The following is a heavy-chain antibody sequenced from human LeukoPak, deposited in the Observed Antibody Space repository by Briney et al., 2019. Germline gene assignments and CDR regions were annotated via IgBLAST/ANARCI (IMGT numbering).Heavy chain of an antibody. CDR3: ARHDYSWYAPFDY. Sequence: GEFLKISCNGSGYSFTRYWIGWVRQMPGKGLEWRGIIYPGDSDTRYSPSFQGQVTISADKSISTAYLQWSSLKASDTARYYCARHDYSWYAPFDYWGQGTLVSVSS. V-gene: IGHV5-51*01. J-gene: IGHJ4*02. D-gene: IGHD6-13*01. CDR1: GYSFTRYW. CDR2: IYPGDSDT.